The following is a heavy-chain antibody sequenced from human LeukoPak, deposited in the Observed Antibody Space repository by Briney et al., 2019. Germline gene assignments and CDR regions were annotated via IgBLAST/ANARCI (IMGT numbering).Heavy chain of an antibody. V-gene: IGHV3-64D*06. CDR2: ISSNGGGT. J-gene: IGHJ4*02. Sequence: GGSLRLSCSASGFTFSSYAMHWVRQAPGKGLEYVSAISSNGGGTYYADSVKGRFTISRDNSKNTLYLQMSSLRAEDTAVYYCVKGGSGWYGGFYYFDYWGQGTLVTVSS. CDR3: VKGGSGWYGGFYYFDY. D-gene: IGHD6-19*01. CDR1: GFTFSSYA.